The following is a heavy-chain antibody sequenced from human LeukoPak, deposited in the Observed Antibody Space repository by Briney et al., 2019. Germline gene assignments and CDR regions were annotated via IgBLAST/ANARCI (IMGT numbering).Heavy chain of an antibody. CDR2: VSSDGSAT. CDR3: ARGGTYSRDGFDT. Sequence: GGSLRLSCAASGFTFSNHAMHWVRQAPGKGLEFVSAVSSDGSATYYANSVKDRFSISRDNSKNMVYLQMGSLRVEDMAVYFCARGGTYSRDGFDTWGQGALVTISS. D-gene: IGHD1-26*01. CDR1: GFTFSNHA. V-gene: IGHV3-64*01. J-gene: IGHJ3*02.